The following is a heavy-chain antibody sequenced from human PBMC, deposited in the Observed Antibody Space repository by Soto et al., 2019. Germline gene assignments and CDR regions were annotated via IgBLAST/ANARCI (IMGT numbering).Heavy chain of an antibody. J-gene: IGHJ4*02. CDR2: ISYDGSNK. Sequence: WGSLRLSCAASGFTFSSYAMHWVRQAPGKGLEWVAVISYDGSNKYYADSVKGRFTISRDNSKNTLYLQMNSLRAEDTAVYYCARDRNDFWSGYYSVWGQGTLVTVSS. CDR1: GFTFSSYA. CDR3: ARDRNDFWSGYYSV. D-gene: IGHD3-3*01. V-gene: IGHV3-30-3*01.